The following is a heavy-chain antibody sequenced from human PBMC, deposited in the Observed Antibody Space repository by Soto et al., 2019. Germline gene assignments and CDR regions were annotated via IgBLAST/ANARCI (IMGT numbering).Heavy chain of an antibody. J-gene: IGHJ5*02. D-gene: IGHD3-10*01. Sequence: PSETLSLTCAVSGYSISSGYYWGWIRQPPGKGLEWIGSIYHSGSTYYNPSLKSRVTISVDASKNQFSLKLSSVTAADTAVYYCARVEYYYGSGNNWLDPWGQGTLVTSPQ. CDR2: IYHSGST. CDR3: ARVEYYYGSGNNWLDP. CDR1: GYSISSGYY. V-gene: IGHV4-38-2*01.